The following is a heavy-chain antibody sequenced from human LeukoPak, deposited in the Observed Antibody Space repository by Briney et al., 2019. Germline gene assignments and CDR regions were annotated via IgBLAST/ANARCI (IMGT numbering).Heavy chain of an antibody. D-gene: IGHD3-22*01. J-gene: IGHJ4*02. CDR3: AGSGYYLNFDY. V-gene: IGHV3-30*03. CDR2: ISYDGSNK. CDR1: GFTFSSYG. Sequence: GGSLRLSCAASGFTFSSYGMHWVRQAPGKGLEWVAVISYDGSNKYYADSVKGRFTISRDNSKNTLYLQMNSLRAEDTAVYYCAGSGYYLNFDYWGQGTLVTVSS.